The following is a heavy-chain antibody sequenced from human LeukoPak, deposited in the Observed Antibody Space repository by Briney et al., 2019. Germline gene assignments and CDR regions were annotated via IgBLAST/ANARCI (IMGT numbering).Heavy chain of an antibody. V-gene: IGHV3-23*01. CDR3: VKEPRGYSFSFDI. CDR2: ISGSGSKT. CDR1: GFTFSICA. J-gene: IGHJ3*02. D-gene: IGHD5-18*01. Sequence: GGSLRLSCAASGFTFSICAINWVRQAPGKGLEWVSAISGSGSKTFYADSAKGRFTISRDNPKNTLYLQMNSLRPEDTAVYYCVKEPRGYSFSFDIWGQGTMVTVSS.